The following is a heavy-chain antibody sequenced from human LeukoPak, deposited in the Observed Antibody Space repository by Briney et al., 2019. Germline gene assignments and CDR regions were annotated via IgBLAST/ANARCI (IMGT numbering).Heavy chain of an antibody. Sequence: ASVKVSCKASGYTFTSYGISWVRQAPGQGLEWMGWISAYNGNTNYAQKLQGRVTMTTDTSTSTAYMELRSLRSDDTAVYYCAREGYSGYEAPGFLRYYYYYMDVWGKGTTVTVSS. V-gene: IGHV1-18*01. CDR3: AREGYSGYEAPGFLRYYYYYMDV. J-gene: IGHJ6*03. CDR1: GYTFTSYG. D-gene: IGHD5-12*01. CDR2: ISAYNGNT.